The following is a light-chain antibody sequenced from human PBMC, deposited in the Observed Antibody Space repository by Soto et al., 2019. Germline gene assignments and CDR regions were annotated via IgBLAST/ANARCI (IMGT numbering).Light chain of an antibody. CDR3: SSYTSSSTPL. CDR1: SSDVGAYNY. V-gene: IGLV2-14*01. CDR2: DVS. Sequence: QAVVTQPASVSGSPGRSITISCTGTSSDVGAYNYVSWYQQYPGKAPKLMIYDVSNRPSGVSNRFSGSKSGNTASLTISGLQAEDEADYYCSSYTSSSTPLFGGGTKVTVL. J-gene: IGLJ2*01.